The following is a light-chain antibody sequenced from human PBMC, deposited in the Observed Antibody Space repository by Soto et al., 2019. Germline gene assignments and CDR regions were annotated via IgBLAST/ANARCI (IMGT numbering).Light chain of an antibody. J-gene: IGLJ3*02. CDR1: SSNIGAGYD. V-gene: IGLV1-40*01. Sequence: QSVLTQPPSVSGAPGQRVTISCTGSSSNIGAGYDVHWYQQLPGTAPKLLIYGNSNRPSGVPDRFSGSKSGTSASLAITGLRAEDEADYYCQSYDSSLSGGVFGGGTQQTVL. CDR3: QSYDSSLSGGV. CDR2: GNS.